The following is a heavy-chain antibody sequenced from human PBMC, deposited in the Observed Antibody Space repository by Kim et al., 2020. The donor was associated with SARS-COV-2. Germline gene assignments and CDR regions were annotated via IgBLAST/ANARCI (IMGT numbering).Heavy chain of an antibody. V-gene: IGHV1-69*04. CDR2: IIPFLGMP. J-gene: IGHJ5*02. CDR3: ARGASVEMGTTYSGACFDP. D-gene: IGHD2-15*01. CDR1: GGTFSSYA. Sequence: SVKVSCKASGGTFSSYAISWVRQAPAKGLDWMGRIIPFLGMPNYHQKSQGRVPITADKSTSPAYMELSSLRSEDTAVYYCARGASVEMGTTYSGACFDPWGQGTLVTVSS.